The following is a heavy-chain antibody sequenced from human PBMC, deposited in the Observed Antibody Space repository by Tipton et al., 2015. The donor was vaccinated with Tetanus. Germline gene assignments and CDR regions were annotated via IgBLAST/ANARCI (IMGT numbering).Heavy chain of an antibody. CDR1: GYTFTSYY. D-gene: IGHD3-22*01. CDR2: MHPGGGST. J-gene: IGHJ4*02. CDR3: ARDPWYDSSGYSFDY. V-gene: IGHV1-46*01. Sequence: QLVQSGAEVKKPGASVKLSCKASGYTFTSYYMHWVRQAPGQGLEWMGIMHPGGGSTTYAQKFQGRVTMTRDTSTSTVYMELSSLRSEDTAVYYCARDPWYDSSGYSFDYWGQGTLVTVSS.